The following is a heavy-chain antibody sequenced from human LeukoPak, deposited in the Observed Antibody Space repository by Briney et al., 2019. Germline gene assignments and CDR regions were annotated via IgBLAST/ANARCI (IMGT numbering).Heavy chain of an antibody. V-gene: IGHV3-74*01. J-gene: IGHJ5*02. CDR3: VSDLCGGDDQ. CDR1: GFTFSSYA. Sequence: GGSLRLSCAASGFTFSSYAMSWVRQAPGKGLVWVSRIDEDGKTTDYADSVKGRFTISRDNAKDTLYLQMSSLRDEDTAVYYCVSDLCGGDDQWGRGTLVTVSS. CDR2: IDEDGKTT. D-gene: IGHD3-3*01.